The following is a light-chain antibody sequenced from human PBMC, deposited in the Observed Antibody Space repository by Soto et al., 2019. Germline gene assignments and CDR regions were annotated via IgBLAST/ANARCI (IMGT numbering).Light chain of an antibody. CDR2: DAS. Sequence: EILLPQSPGTLSLSPGYSAPLSCRASQSVSSYLAWYQQKPGQAPRLLIYDASNRATGIPARFSGSGSGTDFTLTISRLQPDDFATYYRQQYNSYSTCGQGTKGDIK. V-gene: IGKV3-11*01. J-gene: IGKJ1*01. CDR3: QQYNSYST. CDR1: QSVSSY.